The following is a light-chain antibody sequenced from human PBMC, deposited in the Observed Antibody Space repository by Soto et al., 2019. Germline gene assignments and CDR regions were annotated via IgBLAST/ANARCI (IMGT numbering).Light chain of an antibody. V-gene: IGKV3-11*01. CDR1: QSVSSN. Sequence: EIVMTQSPATLSVSPGERVTLSCRASQSVSSNLAWYQQKPGQAPRLLIYDASNRATGIPARFSGSGSGTDFTLTISSLEPEDFAVYYCQQRSNWPQFGQGTKVDIK. CDR2: DAS. J-gene: IGKJ1*01. CDR3: QQRSNWPQ.